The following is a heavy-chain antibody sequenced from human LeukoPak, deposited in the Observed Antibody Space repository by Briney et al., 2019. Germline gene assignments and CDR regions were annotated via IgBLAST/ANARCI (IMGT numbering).Heavy chain of an antibody. D-gene: IGHD2-2*02. Sequence: RTSETLSLTCTVSGGSISSYYWSWIRQPPGKGLEWIGYIYYSGSTNYNPSLKSRVTISVDTSKNQFSLKLSSVTAADTAVYYCARGQYCSSTSCYTFDPWGQGTLVTVSS. CDR2: IYYSGST. CDR1: GGSISSYY. CDR3: ARGQYCSSTSCYTFDP. V-gene: IGHV4-59*01. J-gene: IGHJ5*02.